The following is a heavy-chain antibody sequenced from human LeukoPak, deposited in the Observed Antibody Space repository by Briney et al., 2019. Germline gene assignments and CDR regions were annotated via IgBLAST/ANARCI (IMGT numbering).Heavy chain of an antibody. Sequence: SETLSLTCAVYGGSFSGYYWSWIRQPPGKGLGWIGEINHSGSTNYNPSLKSRVTISVDTSKNQFSLKLSSVTAADTAVYYCARLGTVLRYFYWFDPWGQGTLVTVSS. CDR3: ARLGTVLRYFYWFDP. CDR1: GGSFSGYY. D-gene: IGHD3-9*01. J-gene: IGHJ5*02. V-gene: IGHV4-34*01. CDR2: INHSGST.